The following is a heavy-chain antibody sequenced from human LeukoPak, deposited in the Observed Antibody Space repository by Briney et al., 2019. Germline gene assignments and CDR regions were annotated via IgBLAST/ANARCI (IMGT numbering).Heavy chain of an antibody. D-gene: IGHD3-10*01. CDR3: ARITKATAPNY. V-gene: IGHV3-23*01. CDR1: GLTFSNYA. J-gene: IGHJ4*02. CDR2: ITDSGRKT. Sequence: GGSLRLSCAASGLTFSNYAMNWVRQASGRGLEWVSGITDSGRKTYYADSVKGRFSISRDNSKNTVYLQMSDLRAEDTAVYYCARITKATAPNYWGQGTLVTVSS.